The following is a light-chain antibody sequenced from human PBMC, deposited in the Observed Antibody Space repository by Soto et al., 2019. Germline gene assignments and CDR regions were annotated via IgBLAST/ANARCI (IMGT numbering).Light chain of an antibody. V-gene: IGKV3-15*01. CDR3: QQYNVWPLT. Sequence: EIVMTQSPATLSVSPGERATLSCSASQSVSSNLAWYQQKPGHTPKLLIYVASTRATGIPARFSGSGSGTEFTLTISSLQSEDFAVYYCQQYNVWPLTFGGGTKVEFK. CDR2: VAS. CDR1: QSVSSN. J-gene: IGKJ4*01.